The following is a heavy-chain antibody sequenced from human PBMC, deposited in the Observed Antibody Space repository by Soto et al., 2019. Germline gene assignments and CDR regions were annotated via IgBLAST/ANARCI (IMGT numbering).Heavy chain of an antibody. CDR2: IKSKTDGGTT. Sequence: VQLVESGGGFVKPGGSLRLSCAASVLTFSNVWMNWVRQAPGKGLEWVGHIKSKTDGGTTDYAAPVKGRFTISRDDSNNTLYLQMNSLTIDDTGVYYCTTDICQYFPSDYGGQGTLVIVS. J-gene: IGHJ4*02. D-gene: IGHD2-2*01. CDR3: TTDICQYFPSDY. V-gene: IGHV3-15*07. CDR1: VLTFSNVW.